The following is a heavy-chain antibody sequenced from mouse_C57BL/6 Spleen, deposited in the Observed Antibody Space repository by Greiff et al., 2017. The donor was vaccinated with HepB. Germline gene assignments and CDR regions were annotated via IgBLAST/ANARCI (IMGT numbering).Heavy chain of an antibody. CDR2: IRNKANGYTT. J-gene: IGHJ3*01. CDR1: GFTFTDYY. D-gene: IGHD4-1*01. CDR3: ARSQWELPWFAY. V-gene: IGHV7-3*01. Sequence: EVMLVESGGGLVQPGGSLSLSCAASGFTFTDYYMSWVRQPPGKALEWLGFIRNKANGYTTEYSASVKGRFTISRDNSQSILYLQMNALRAEDSATDYCARSQWELPWFAYWGQGTLVTVSA.